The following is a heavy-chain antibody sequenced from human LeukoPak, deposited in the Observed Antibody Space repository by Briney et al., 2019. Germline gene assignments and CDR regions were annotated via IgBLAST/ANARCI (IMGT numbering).Heavy chain of an antibody. CDR1: GVSFSGYY. J-gene: IGHJ4*02. CDR2: ISHSGST. Sequence: SETLPLTCAVSGVSFSGYYWTWIRQPPGKGLEWIGEISHSGSTNYNPSLKSRVTISIDTPKNQFSLTLSSVTAADTAVYYCARGYCSGSNCYLPFDSWGQGTLVTVSS. V-gene: IGHV4-34*01. D-gene: IGHD2-2*01. CDR3: ARGYCSGSNCYLPFDS.